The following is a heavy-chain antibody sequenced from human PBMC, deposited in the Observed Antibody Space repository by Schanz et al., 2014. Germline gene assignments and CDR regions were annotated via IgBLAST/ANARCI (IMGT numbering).Heavy chain of an antibody. CDR2: ISSDGSYK. D-gene: IGHD3-3*01. V-gene: IGHV3-30*04. Sequence: QVQLVDSGGVVVQPGRSLRLSCAASGFTFSAYAMHWVRQAPGKGLEWVSLISSDGSYKHYADSVKGRFTISRDNSKNTLYLQMNSLRAEDTAVYYCARVQGYHDFWSGYYPPDYWGQGTLVTVSS. J-gene: IGHJ4*02. CDR1: GFTFSAYA. CDR3: ARVQGYHDFWSGYYPPDY.